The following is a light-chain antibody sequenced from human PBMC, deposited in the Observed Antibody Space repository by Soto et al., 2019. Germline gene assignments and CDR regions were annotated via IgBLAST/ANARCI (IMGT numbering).Light chain of an antibody. CDR3: AAWDESLSGLYV. CDR2: RDN. Sequence: QSVLTQPPSASGTPGQRVTISCSGSSSNIGSNYVYWYQHLPGTAPKLLISRDNQRPSGVPDRFSGSKSATSASLAISGLRSEDEADYFCAAWDESLSGLYVFGTGTKLTVL. V-gene: IGLV1-47*01. CDR1: SSNIGSNY. J-gene: IGLJ1*01.